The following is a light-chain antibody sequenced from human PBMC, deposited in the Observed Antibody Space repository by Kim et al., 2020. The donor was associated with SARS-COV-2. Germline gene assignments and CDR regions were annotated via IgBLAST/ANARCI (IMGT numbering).Light chain of an antibody. J-gene: IGKJ1*01. CDR2: GAS. CDR1: QSVSSMY. V-gene: IGKV3-20*01. Sequence: IVLTQSPGTLSLSPGESATLSCRASQSVSSMYLAWYQQKPGQAPRLLIYGASSRATDIPDRFSGSGSGTDFTLTISRLEPEDCAVYYCQQYENSPWTFGQGTKVDIK. CDR3: QQYENSPWT.